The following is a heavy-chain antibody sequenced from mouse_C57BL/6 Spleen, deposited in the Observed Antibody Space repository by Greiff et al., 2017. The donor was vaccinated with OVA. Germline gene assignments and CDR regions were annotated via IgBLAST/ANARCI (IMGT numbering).Heavy chain of an antibody. CDR2: IYPGSGST. CDR3: ARGTTGGDYAMDY. J-gene: IGHJ4*01. D-gene: IGHD1-1*01. Sequence: QVQLQQPGAELVKPGASVKMSCKASGYTFTSYWITWVKQRPGQGLEWIGDIYPGSGSTNYNEKFKSKATLTVDTSSSTAYMQLSSLTSEDSAVYYCARGTTGGDYAMDYCGQGTSVTVSS. V-gene: IGHV1-55*01. CDR1: GYTFTSYW.